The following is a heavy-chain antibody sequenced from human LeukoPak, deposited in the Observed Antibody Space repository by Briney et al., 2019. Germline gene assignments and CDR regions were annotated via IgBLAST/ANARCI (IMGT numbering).Heavy chain of an antibody. Sequence: SETLPLTCAVYGGSFSGYYWSWIRQPPGKGLEWIGEINHSGSTNYNPSLKSRVTISVDTSKNQFSLKLSSVTAADTAVYYCARVTAHPMTSSDYWGQGTLVTVSS. V-gene: IGHV4-34*01. CDR3: ARVTAHPMTSSDY. J-gene: IGHJ4*02. CDR2: INHSGST. CDR1: GGSFSGYY.